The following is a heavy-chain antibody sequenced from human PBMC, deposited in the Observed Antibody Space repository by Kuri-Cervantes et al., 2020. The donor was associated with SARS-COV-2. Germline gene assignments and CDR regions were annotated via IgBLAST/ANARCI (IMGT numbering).Heavy chain of an antibody. D-gene: IGHD2-2*01. Sequence: GESLKISFAASGFTFSDYYMSWIRQAPGKGLEWVSYISSSGSTIYYADSVKGRFTISRDNAKNSLYLQMNSLRAEDTAVYYCARANVVVPAAMGFDPWGQGTLVTVSS. J-gene: IGHJ5*02. CDR3: ARANVVVPAAMGFDP. CDR2: ISSSGSTI. CDR1: GFTFSDYY. V-gene: IGHV3-11*04.